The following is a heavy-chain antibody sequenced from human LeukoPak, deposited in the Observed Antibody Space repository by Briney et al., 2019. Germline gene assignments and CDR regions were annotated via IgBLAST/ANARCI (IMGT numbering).Heavy chain of an antibody. CDR1: GFTFSSSA. CDR3: AKQLGYCSDGSCYFPY. CDR2: ISNNGGYT. V-gene: IGHV3-23*01. D-gene: IGHD2-15*01. J-gene: IGHJ4*02. Sequence: GGSLRLSCAASGFTFSSSAMSWVRQAPGKWLEWVSAISNNGGYTYYAGSVQGRFTISRDNSKSTLCLQMNSLRAEDTAVYYCAKQLGYCSDGSCYFPYWGQGALVTVSS.